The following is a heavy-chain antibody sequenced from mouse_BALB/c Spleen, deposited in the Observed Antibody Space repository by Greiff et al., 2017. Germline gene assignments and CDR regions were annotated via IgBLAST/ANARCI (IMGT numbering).Heavy chain of an antibody. J-gene: IGHJ2*01. CDR1: GFTFNTYA. CDR3: VRETMITTRGFDY. D-gene: IGHD2-4*01. V-gene: IGHV10-1*02. CDR2: IRSKSNNYAT. Sequence: GGGLVQPKGSLKLSCAASGFTFNTYAMNWVRQAPGKGLEWVARIRSKSNNYATYYADSVKDRFTISRDDSQSMLYLQMNNLKTEDTAMYYCVRETMITTRGFDYWGQGTTLTVSS.